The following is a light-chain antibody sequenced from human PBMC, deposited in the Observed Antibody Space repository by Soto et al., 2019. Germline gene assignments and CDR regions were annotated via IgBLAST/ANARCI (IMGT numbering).Light chain of an antibody. J-gene: IGLJ7*01. CDR2: EVS. CDR1: SSDVGSHNL. CDR3: CSYGGSRAV. Sequence: QSALTQPASVSESPGQSITIYCTGTSSDVGSHNLVSWYQQHTGQAPKLMIYEVSKRPLGVSTLFSASKSGNTASLTICGLQAADEADYYCCSYGGSRAVFGGGTQLTVL. V-gene: IGLV2-23*02.